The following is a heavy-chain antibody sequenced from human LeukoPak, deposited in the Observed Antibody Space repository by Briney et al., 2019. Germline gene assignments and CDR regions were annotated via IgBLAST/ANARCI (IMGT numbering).Heavy chain of an antibody. CDR3: ARRVVALYFDY. V-gene: IGHV4-34*01. CDR1: GGSFSGYY. Sequence: PSETLSLTCAVYGGSFSGYYWSWIRQPPGKGLEWIGEINHSGSTNYNPSLKSRVTISVDTSKNQFSLKLSSVTAADTAVYYCARRVVALYFDYWGQGTLVTVSS. J-gene: IGHJ4*02. CDR2: INHSGST. D-gene: IGHD2-15*01.